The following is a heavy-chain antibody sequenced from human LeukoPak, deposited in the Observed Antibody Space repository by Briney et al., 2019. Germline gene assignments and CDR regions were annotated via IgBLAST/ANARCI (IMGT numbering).Heavy chain of an antibody. V-gene: IGHV3-30*02. CDR1: GFTFSSYD. D-gene: IGHD3-22*01. Sequence: GGSLRLSCAASGFTFSSYDMHWVRQAPGKGLEWVAFIRYDGSNKYYADSVKGRFTISRDNSKNTLYLQMNSLRPEGSAVHYCAKDGRGSGYFPDYWGQGTLVTVSS. CDR3: AKDGRGSGYFPDY. J-gene: IGHJ4*02. CDR2: IRYDGSNK.